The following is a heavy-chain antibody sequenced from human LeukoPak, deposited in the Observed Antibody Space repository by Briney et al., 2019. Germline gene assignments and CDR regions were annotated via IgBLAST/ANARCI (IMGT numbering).Heavy chain of an antibody. CDR3: AKGALVVPDY. CDR2: IKQDGGQI. J-gene: IGHJ4*02. V-gene: IGHV3-7*03. CDR1: EFTFNSYW. D-gene: IGHD2-2*01. Sequence: GGSLRLSCAASEFTFNSYWMSWVRQAPGKGLEWVANIKQDGGQIYYLDSVKGRFTVSRDNAKNSLYLQMNSLRAEDTAVYYCAKGALVVPDYWGQGTLVTVSS.